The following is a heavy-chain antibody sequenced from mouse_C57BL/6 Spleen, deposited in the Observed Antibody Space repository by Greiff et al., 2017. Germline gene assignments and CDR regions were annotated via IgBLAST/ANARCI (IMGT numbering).Heavy chain of an antibody. CDR1: GFTFSSYG. V-gene: IGHV5-6*01. Sequence: EVQVVESGGDLVKPGGSLKLSCAASGFTFSSYGMSWVRQTPDKRLEWVATISSGGSYTYYPDSVKGRFTISRDNAKNTLYLQMSSLKSEDTAMYYCARLRELHWYFDVWGTGTTVTVSS. CDR2: ISSGGSYT. J-gene: IGHJ1*03. CDR3: ARLRELHWYFDV.